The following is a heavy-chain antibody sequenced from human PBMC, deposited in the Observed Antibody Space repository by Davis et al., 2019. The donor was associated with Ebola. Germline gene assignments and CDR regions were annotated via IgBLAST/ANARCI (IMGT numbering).Heavy chain of an antibody. CDR1: GGSISSYY. J-gene: IGHJ3*02. CDR3: ARIAARTDAFDI. CDR2: IYYSGST. Sequence: MPSETLSLTCTVSGGSISSYYWGWIRQPPGKGLEWIGSIYYSGSTYYNPSLKSRVTISVDTSKNQFSLKLSSVTAADTAVYYCARIAARTDAFDIWGQGTMVTVSS. V-gene: IGHV4-39*07. D-gene: IGHD6-6*01.